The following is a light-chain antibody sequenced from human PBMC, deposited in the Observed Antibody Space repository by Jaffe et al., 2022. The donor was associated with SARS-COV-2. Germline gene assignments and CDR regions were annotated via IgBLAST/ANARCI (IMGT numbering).Light chain of an antibody. V-gene: IGLV2-14*01. CDR3: SSYTSNSGV. CDR1: SSDIGVYNY. Sequence: QSALTQPASVSGSPGQSITISCTGTSSDIGVYNYVSWYQQHPGKAPKLLIYDVSNRPSGVSNRFSGSKSGNTASLTISGLQAEDEADYYCSSYTSNSGVFGTGTKVTVL. J-gene: IGLJ1*01. CDR2: DVS.